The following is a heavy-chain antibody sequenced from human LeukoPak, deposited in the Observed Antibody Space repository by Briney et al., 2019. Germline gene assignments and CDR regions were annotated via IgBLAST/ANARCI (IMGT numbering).Heavy chain of an antibody. CDR3: ATRRSGSYSEY. Sequence: SETLSLTRTVSGGSVTTSTYYWGWIRQPPGKGLEWIGTIKNSGITHYNPSLKSRLTMSVDTSKNQFSLKLNSVTAADTAVYYCATRRSGSYSEYWGQGILVTVSS. V-gene: IGHV4-39*01. J-gene: IGHJ4*02. CDR2: IKNSGIT. CDR1: GGSVTTSTYY. D-gene: IGHD1-26*01.